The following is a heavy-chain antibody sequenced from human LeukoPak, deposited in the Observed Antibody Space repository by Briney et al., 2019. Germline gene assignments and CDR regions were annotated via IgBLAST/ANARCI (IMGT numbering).Heavy chain of an antibody. CDR2: IHYSGRT. D-gene: IGHD5-24*01. Sequence: SETLSLTCTVSGGSISSSYWGWIRQPPGKGLEWIGYIHYSGRTNYNPSFKSRATISLDTSNNQFSLKLSSVTAADTAMYYCARRTVEMSAIREDNWFDPWGQGTLVTVSS. CDR3: ARRTVEMSAIREDNWFDP. J-gene: IGHJ5*02. CDR1: GGSISSSY. V-gene: IGHV4-59*08.